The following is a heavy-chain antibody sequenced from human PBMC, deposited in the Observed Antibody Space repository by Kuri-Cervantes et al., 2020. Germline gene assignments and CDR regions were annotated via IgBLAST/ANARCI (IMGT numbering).Heavy chain of an antibody. V-gene: IGHV3-72*01. J-gene: IGHJ4*02. CDR3: ARGPHYGDYEGGEYFDY. Sequence: GGSLRLSCVASGFTFSDHYMDWVRQAPGKGLEWVGRIRNKVDSYTTEYAASVKGRFSISRDDSKTSLYLRMNSLKTEDTAVYYCARGPHYGDYEGGEYFDYWGRGTLVTVSS. CDR2: IRNKVDSYTT. D-gene: IGHD4-17*01. CDR1: GFTFSDHY.